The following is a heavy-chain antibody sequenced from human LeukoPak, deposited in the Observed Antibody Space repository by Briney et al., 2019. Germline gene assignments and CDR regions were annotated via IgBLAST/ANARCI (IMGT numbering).Heavy chain of an antibody. CDR2: IYHSGST. D-gene: IGHD2-2*02. J-gene: IGHJ4*02. V-gene: IGHV4-38-2*01. CDR3: ARHRGARCSSTSCYMPFLDY. CDR1: GYSNSSGYY. Sequence: PSETLSLTCAVSGYSNSSGYYWGWIRQPPGKGLEWIGSIYHSGSTYYNPSLKSRVTISVDTSKNQFSLKLSSVTAADTAVYYCARHRGARCSSTSCYMPFLDYWGQGTLVTVSS.